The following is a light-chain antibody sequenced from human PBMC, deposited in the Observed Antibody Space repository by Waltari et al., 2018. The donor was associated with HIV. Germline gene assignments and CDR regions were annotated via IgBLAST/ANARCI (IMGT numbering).Light chain of an antibody. CDR1: SSNIGSNT. J-gene: IGLJ2*01. V-gene: IGLV1-44*01. CDR3: AAWDDSLNGVV. Sequence: QPVLTQPPSASGTPGQRVTIPCSGSSSNIGSNTVTWYQQLPGTAPKLLIYSNNQRPSGVPDRFSGSKSGTSDSLAISGLQSEDEADYYCAAWDDSLNGVVFGGGTKLTVL. CDR2: SNN.